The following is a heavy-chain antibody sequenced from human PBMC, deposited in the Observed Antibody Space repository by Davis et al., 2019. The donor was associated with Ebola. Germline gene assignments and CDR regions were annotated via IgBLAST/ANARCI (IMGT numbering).Heavy chain of an antibody. CDR3: ARLEDYSNYVGY. CDR2: IYYSGST. V-gene: IGHV4-39*01. CDR1: GGSISSSSYY. Sequence: PGGSLRLSCTVSGGSISSSSYYWGWIRQPPGKGLEWIGSIYYSGSTYYNPSLKSRVTISVDTSKNQFSLKLSSVTAADTAVYYCARLEDYSNYVGYWGQGTLVTVSS. D-gene: IGHD4-11*01. J-gene: IGHJ4*02.